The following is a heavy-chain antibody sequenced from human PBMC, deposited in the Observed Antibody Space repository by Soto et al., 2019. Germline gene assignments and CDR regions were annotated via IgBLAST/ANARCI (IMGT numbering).Heavy chain of an antibody. CDR2: INHSGST. Sequence: SETLSLTCAVYGGSFSGYYWSWIRQPPGKGLEWIGEINHSGSTNYNPSLKSRVTISVDTSKNQFSLKLSSVTAADTAVYYCARGRIAVAVSYFQHWGQGTLVTVSS. CDR1: GGSFSGYY. CDR3: ARGRIAVAVSYFQH. V-gene: IGHV4-34*01. D-gene: IGHD6-19*01. J-gene: IGHJ1*01.